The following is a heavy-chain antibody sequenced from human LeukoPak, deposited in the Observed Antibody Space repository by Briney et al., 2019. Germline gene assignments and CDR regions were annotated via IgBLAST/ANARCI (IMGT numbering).Heavy chain of an antibody. V-gene: IGHV3-23*01. CDR1: GFTFSSYA. J-gene: IGHJ4*02. CDR2: ISGSGGST. CDR3: AKDGVIVVVPYYFDY. D-gene: IGHD2-2*01. Sequence: GGSLRLSCAASGFTFSSYAMSWVRQAPGKGLEWVSAISGSGGSTYYADPVKGRFTITRDNSKNTLYLQMNSLRAEDTAVYYCAKDGVIVVVPYYFDYWGQGTLVTVSS.